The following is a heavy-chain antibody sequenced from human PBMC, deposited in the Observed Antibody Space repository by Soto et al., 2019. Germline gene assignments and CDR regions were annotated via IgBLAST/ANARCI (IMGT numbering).Heavy chain of an antibody. CDR1: GGSISTYY. CDR3: ARGGMVIIPTATAFDY. V-gene: IGHV4-4*07. Sequence: PSETLSLTCTVSGGSISTYYWSWIRQPAGKGLEWIGRIYASGSTNYNPSLKSRVTMSVATSKNHFSLKLSSVTAADTAVYYCARGGMVIIPTATAFDYWGQGTLVTVSS. J-gene: IGHJ4*02. CDR2: IYASGST. D-gene: IGHD2-2*01.